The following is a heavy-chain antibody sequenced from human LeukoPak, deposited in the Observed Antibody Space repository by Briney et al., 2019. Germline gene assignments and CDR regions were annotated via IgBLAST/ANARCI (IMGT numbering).Heavy chain of an antibody. CDR3: ARGNDYGDYGRVKDSYFDY. D-gene: IGHD4-17*01. CDR2: IYYSGST. Sequence: SETLSLTCTVSGGSISSSSYYWGWIRQPPGKGLEWIGSIYYSGSTNYNPSLKSRVTISVDTSKNQFSLKLSSVTAADTAVYYCARGNDYGDYGRVKDSYFDYWGQGTLVTVSS. V-gene: IGHV4-39*07. CDR1: GGSISSSSYY. J-gene: IGHJ4*02.